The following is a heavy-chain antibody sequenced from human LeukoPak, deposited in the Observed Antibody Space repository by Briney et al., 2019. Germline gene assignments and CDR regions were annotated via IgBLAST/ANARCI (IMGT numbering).Heavy chain of an antibody. V-gene: IGHV3-30-3*01. CDR1: GFTFSSYA. CDR2: VSYDGSNK. D-gene: IGHD6-13*01. J-gene: IGHJ4*02. CDR3: AKDRGSSWPTYFDY. Sequence: PGRSLRLSCAASGFTFSSYAMHWVRQAPGKGLEWVAVVSYDGSNKYYADSVKGRFTISRDNSKNTLNLQMNSLRAEDTAVYYCAKDRGSSWPTYFDYWGQGTLVTVST.